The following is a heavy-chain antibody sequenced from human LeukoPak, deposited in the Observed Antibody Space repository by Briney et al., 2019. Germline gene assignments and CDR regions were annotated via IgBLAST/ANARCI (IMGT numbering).Heavy chain of an antibody. CDR1: GFPFSSYD. J-gene: IGHJ4*02. D-gene: IGHD6-13*01. CDR3: ARGGIAAGFWFDY. Sequence: GGSLRLSCEASGFPFSSYDMDWGRQTPGKGLEWILSITTSSTYTFYADSVKGRFTISRDNSKNTLYLQMNSLRAEDTAVYYCARGGIAAGFWFDYWGQGTLVTVSS. V-gene: IGHV3-21*04. CDR2: ITTSSTYT.